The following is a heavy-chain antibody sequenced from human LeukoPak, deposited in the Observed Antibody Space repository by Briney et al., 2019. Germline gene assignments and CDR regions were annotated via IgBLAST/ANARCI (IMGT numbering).Heavy chain of an antibody. D-gene: IGHD1-14*01. V-gene: IGHV4-31*03. CDR2: IYYSGST. CDR1: GGSISSGGYY. CDR3: ARDSEIRPFDY. Sequence: PSETLSLTCTVSGGSISSGGYYWSWIRQHPGKGLEWIGYIYYSGSTYYNPSLKSRVTISVDTSKNQFSLKLSSVTAADTAVYYCARDSEIRPFDYWGQGTLVTVSS. J-gene: IGHJ4*02.